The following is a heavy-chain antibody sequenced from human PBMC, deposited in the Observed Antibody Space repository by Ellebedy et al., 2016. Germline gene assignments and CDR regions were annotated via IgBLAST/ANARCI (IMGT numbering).Heavy chain of an antibody. CDR1: GGSISSGDYY. V-gene: IGHV4-30-4*01. CDR3: ARGDCSSTSCLFFDY. J-gene: IGHJ4*02. CDR2: IYYSGST. Sequence: LRLSXTVSGGSISSGDYYWSWIRQPPGKGLEWIGYIYYSGSTYYNPSLKSRVTISVDTSKNQFSLKLSSVTAADTAVYYCARGDCSSTSCLFFDYWGQGTLVTVSS. D-gene: IGHD2-2*01.